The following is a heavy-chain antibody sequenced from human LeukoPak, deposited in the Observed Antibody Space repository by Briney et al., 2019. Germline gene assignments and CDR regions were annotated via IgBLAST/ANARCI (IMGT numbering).Heavy chain of an antibody. CDR1: GFTFSSYA. V-gene: IGHV3-23*01. Sequence: TGGSLRLSCAASGFTFSSYAMSWVRQAPGKGLEWVSAISGSGGSTYYADSVKGRFTISRDNSKNTLYLQMNSLRPEDTAVYYCAKDQSPPKGLDTSMADYWGQGTLVTVSS. J-gene: IGHJ4*02. CDR3: AKDQSPPKGLDTSMADY. CDR2: ISGSGGST. D-gene: IGHD5-18*01.